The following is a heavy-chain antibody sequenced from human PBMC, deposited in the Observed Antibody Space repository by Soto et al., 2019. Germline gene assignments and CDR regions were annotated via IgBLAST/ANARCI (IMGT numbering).Heavy chain of an antibody. CDR3: ARGPVFSSGYYYDYYGMDV. Sequence: QGQLQQWGAGLLKPPETLSLTCAVYGVSFSGYYWSWILQPPGKGLEWIGEINHSGSTNYNPSLKSQIIFSVDTAKNQFPMKVNHLSSTKTAVYYCARGPVFSSGYYYDYYGMDVLGQGTTVNVYS. D-gene: IGHD3-22*01. V-gene: IGHV4-34*01. J-gene: IGHJ6*02. CDR1: GVSFSGYY. CDR2: INHSGST.